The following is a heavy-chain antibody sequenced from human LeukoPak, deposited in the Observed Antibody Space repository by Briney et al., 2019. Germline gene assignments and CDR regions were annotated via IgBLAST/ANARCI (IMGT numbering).Heavy chain of an antibody. CDR1: GGSISSYY. V-gene: IGHV4-59*08. CDR3: ARQSRYCSGGSCQYYFDY. D-gene: IGHD2-15*01. CDR2: IYYSGST. J-gene: IGHJ4*02. Sequence: SETLSLTCTVSGGSISSYYWSWIRQPPGKGLEWIGYIYYSGSTNYNPSLKSRVTISVDTSKNQFSLKLSSVTAADTGVYYCARQSRYCSGGSCQYYFDYWGQGTLVTVSS.